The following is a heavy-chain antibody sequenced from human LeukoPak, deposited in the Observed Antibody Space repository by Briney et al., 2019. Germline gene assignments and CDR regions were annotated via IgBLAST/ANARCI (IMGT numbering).Heavy chain of an antibody. J-gene: IGHJ4*02. V-gene: IGHV1-2*06. Sequence: ASVKVSCKASGYAFTGYYMHWVRQAPGQGLEWMGRINPNSGGTNYAQKFQGRVTMTRDTSISTAYMELSRLRSDDTAVYYCAREPRFRSGSNSYTAPKESWGQGTLVTVSS. D-gene: IGHD1-26*01. CDR2: INPNSGGT. CDR1: GYAFTGYY. CDR3: AREPRFRSGSNSYTAPKES.